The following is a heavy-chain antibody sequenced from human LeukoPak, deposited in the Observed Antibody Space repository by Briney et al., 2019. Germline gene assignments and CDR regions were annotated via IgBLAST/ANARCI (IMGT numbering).Heavy chain of an antibody. J-gene: IGHJ4*02. CDR3: ARDRAYCGGDCPLEFDY. V-gene: IGHV4-31*03. CDR1: GGSISSGGYY. CDR2: IYYSGST. D-gene: IGHD2-21*02. Sequence: SETLSLTCTVSGGSISSGGYYWSWIRQHPGKGLEWIGYIYYSGSTYYNPSLKSRVTISVDTSKNQFSLKLSSVTAADTAVYYCARDRAYCGGDCPLEFDYRGQGTLVTVSS.